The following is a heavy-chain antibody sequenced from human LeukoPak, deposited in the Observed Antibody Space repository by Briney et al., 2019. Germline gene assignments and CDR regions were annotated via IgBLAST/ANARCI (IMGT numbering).Heavy chain of an antibody. CDR1: GFSFSSYW. J-gene: IGHJ4*02. D-gene: IGHD3-10*01. V-gene: IGHV3-7*03. CDR3: AREGYYGSGSFDY. Sequence: GGSLRLSCAASGFSFSSYWMSWVRQAPGKGLEWVANIKEDGSEKYYVDSVKGRFTISRDNAKNSLYLQMNSLRADDTAVYYCAREGYYGSGSFDYWGQGTLVTVSS. CDR2: IKEDGSEK.